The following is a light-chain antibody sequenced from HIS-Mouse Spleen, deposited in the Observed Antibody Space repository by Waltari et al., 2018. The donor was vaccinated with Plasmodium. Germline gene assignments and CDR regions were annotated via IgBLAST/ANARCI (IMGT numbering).Light chain of an antibody. V-gene: IGKV1-39*01. CDR2: AAS. Sequence: DIQMTQSPSSLSASVGDRVTITCRESQSISSYLNWYQQKPGKAPKLLIYAASSLQSGVPSRFSGSGSGTDFTLTISSLQPEDFATYYCQQNYNTWTFGQGTKVEIK. CDR3: QQNYNTWT. J-gene: IGKJ1*01. CDR1: QSISSY.